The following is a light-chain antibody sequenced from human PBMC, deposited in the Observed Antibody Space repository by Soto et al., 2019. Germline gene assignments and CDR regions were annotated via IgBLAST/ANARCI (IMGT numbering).Light chain of an antibody. CDR2: KNN. CDR1: SSNIGSHS. J-gene: IGLJ3*02. CDR3: AAWDDSLNGPV. V-gene: IGLV1-44*01. Sequence: QSVLTQPPSASGTPGQTVTISCSGRSSNIGSHSVNWYQQLPGTAPKLIIYKNNQRPSGVPDRFSDSKSGTSASLAISGLQSDDEADYYCAAWDDSLNGPVFGGGTKLTVL.